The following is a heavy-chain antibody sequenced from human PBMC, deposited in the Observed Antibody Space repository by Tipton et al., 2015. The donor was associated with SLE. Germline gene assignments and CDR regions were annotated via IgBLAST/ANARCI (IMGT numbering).Heavy chain of an antibody. Sequence: TLSLTCTVSGGSISTGAYYWGWIRQPPGKGMEWIGSMHHGGGTFCSPSLKSRVTISLDTSMNQFSLKLSSVTAADTAVYYCARDRLGGPFDSWGQGTLVTVSS. CDR1: GGSISTGAYY. D-gene: IGHD1-26*01. CDR2: MHHGGGT. V-gene: IGHV4-39*07. CDR3: ARDRLGGPFDS. J-gene: IGHJ4*02.